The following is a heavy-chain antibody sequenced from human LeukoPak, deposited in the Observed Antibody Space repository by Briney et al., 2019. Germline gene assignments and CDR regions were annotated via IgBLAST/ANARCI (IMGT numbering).Heavy chain of an antibody. CDR1: GFTFKNYA. J-gene: IGHJ5*02. Sequence: GGPLTLPCTPSGFTFKNYAMHWVRHAPGKGLESVSAISSGGGHTYYAIPVKRIYTISRDNPKHTLYPQMGTLRVDDRAVYNCGREISHGNWLDPWGEGTLVTVCS. CDR3: GREISHGNWLDP. V-gene: IGHV3-64*01. CDR2: ISSGGGHT. D-gene: IGHD1-26*01.